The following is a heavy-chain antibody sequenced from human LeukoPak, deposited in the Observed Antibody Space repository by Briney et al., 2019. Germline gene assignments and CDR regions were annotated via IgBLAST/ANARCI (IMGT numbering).Heavy chain of an antibody. CDR1: GGSISSSSYY. CDR3: ARDTMVRGTWKYMDV. J-gene: IGHJ6*03. D-gene: IGHD3-10*01. CDR2: IYYSGST. Sequence: SETLSLTCTVSGGSISSSSYYWGWIRQPPGKGLEWIGSIYYSGSTYYNPSLKSRVTISVDTSKNQFSLKLSSVTAADTAVYYCARDTMVRGTWKYMDVWGKGTTVTISS. V-gene: IGHV4-39*07.